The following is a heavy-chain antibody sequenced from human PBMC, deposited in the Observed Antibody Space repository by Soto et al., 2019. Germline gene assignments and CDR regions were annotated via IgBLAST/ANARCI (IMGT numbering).Heavy chain of an antibody. V-gene: IGHV3-30-3*01. D-gene: IGHD6-6*01. J-gene: IGHJ4*02. Sequence: GGSLRLSCAASGFTFSSYAMHWVRQAPGKGLEWVAVISYDGSNKYYADSVKGRFTISRDNSKNTLYLQMNSLRAEDTAVYYCARGLHVSSSFDYWGQGTLVTVSS. CDR3: ARGLHVSSSFDY. CDR1: GFTFSSYA. CDR2: ISYDGSNK.